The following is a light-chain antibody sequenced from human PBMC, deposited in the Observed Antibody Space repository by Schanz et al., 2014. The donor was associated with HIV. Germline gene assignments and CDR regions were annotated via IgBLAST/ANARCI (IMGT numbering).Light chain of an antibody. J-gene: IGLJ3*02. CDR3: GAWDSSLSGGV. CDR1: TSNIAHNF. V-gene: IGLV1-51*01. CDR2: DNY. Sequence: QSVLTQPPSVSAAPGQKVTISCSGSTSNIAHNFVSWYQQLPGTAPKLLIYDNYKRPSEIPDRFSASKSGTSATLAITGLQTGDEADYFCGAWDSSLSGGVFGGGTKLTVL.